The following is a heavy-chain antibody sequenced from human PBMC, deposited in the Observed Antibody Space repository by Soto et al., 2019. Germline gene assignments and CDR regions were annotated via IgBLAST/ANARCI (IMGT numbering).Heavy chain of an antibody. CDR2: IRSKTDGGTT. Sequence: GGSLRRSCAASGFTFSDDWMSWVRQAPGKGLEWVGRIRSKTDGGTTDSVAPVKGRFAISRDDSKNTVYLQMNSLKTEDTAVYFCTTDNFYESSGYYYGRFGFCGQGGLVTVSS. V-gene: IGHV3-15*01. CDR3: TTDNFYESSGYYYGRFGF. J-gene: IGHJ4*02. CDR1: GFTFSDDW. D-gene: IGHD3-22*01.